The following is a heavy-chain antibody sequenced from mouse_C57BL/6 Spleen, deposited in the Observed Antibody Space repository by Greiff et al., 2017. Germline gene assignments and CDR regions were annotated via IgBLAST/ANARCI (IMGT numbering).Heavy chain of an antibody. CDR1: GYTFTDYY. V-gene: IGHV1-26*01. D-gene: IGHD3-2*02. J-gene: IGHJ2*01. CDR2: INPNNGGT. Sequence: VQLQQSGPELVKPGASVKISCKASGYTFTDYYMNWVKQSHGKSLEWIGDINPNNGGTSYNQKFKGKATLTVDKSSSTAYMELRSLTSEDSAVYYCARDSSVSYFDYWGQGTTLTVSS. CDR3: ARDSSVSYFDY.